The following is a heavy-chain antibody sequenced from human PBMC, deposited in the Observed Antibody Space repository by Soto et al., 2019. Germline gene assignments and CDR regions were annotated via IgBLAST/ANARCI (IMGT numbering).Heavy chain of an antibody. D-gene: IGHD2-15*01. CDR3: AAELYSGGSCCSFDF. CDR2: IVVGSGTT. V-gene: IGHV1-58*01. Sequence: ASVKVSCKTSGFTFRNSAVQWVRQARGQRVEGVGWIVVGSGTTNYPQKFRGSVTITRDMSTNTAQMEVNSLTTEDTAAYYCAAELYSGGSCCSFDFWGQGTMVTVSS. J-gene: IGHJ3*01. CDR1: GFTFRNSA.